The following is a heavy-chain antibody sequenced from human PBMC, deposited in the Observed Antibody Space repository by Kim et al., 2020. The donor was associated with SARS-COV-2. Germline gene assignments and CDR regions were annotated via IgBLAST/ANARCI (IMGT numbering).Heavy chain of an antibody. J-gene: IGHJ4*02. Sequence: VDSVKGRFTISRDNAKNSLYLQMNSLRAEDTAVYYCAVDFRGISSWPLDYWGQGTLVTVSS. CDR3: AVDFRGISSWPLDY. D-gene: IGHD6-13*01. V-gene: IGHV3-7*04.